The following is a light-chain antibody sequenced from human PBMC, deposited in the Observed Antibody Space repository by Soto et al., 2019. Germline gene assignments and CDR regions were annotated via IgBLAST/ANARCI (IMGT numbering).Light chain of an antibody. J-gene: IGKJ1*01. CDR2: GAS. Sequence: IVLTQSPGTLSLSPGERATLSCRASQSVSNTYLAWFQQKPGQAPRLLIYGASSRATGIPDRFSGSGSGTDFTLTISRLEPEDFAVYYCQQYGNSWTFGQGTKV. V-gene: IGKV3-20*01. CDR3: QQYGNSWT. CDR1: QSVSNTY.